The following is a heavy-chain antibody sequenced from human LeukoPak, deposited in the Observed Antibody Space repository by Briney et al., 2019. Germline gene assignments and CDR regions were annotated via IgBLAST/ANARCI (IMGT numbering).Heavy chain of an antibody. CDR3: ARVGITVAGLWYYYYMDV. V-gene: IGHV1-18*01. CDR2: FSAYNGNT. D-gene: IGHD2-21*01. CDR1: GYTFTSYG. J-gene: IGHJ6*03. Sequence: ASVKVSCKASGYTFTSYGISWVRQAPGQGLEWMGWFSAYNGNTNYAQKLQGRVTMTTDTSTSTAYMELRSLRSDDTAVYYCARVGITVAGLWYYYYMDVWGKGTTVTVSS.